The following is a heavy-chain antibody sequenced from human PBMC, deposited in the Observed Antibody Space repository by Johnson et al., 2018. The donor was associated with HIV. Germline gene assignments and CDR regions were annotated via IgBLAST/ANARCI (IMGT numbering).Heavy chain of an antibody. J-gene: IGHJ3*02. CDR3: ARAYNYPI. V-gene: IGHV3-30*04. CDR2: ITYDGRNK. CDR1: GFTFRSYA. D-gene: IGHD1-1*01. Sequence: QVQLVESGGGVMQPGKSLRLSCEASGFTFRSYAMHWVRQAPGKGLEWVAVITYDGRNKYYTDSVKGRFIISRDNFKNTLFLQMNSLRVEDTAVYYCARAYNYPIWGQGTMVTVSS.